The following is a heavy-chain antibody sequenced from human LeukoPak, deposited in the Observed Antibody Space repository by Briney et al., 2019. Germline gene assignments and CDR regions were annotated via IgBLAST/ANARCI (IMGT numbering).Heavy chain of an antibody. J-gene: IGHJ6*03. Sequence: SETLSLTCAVYGGSFIGYYWSWIRQSPGKGLEWIGEINHSGSTNYNPSLKSRVTISVDTSKNQFSLKLSSVTAADTAVYYCATHGGYCSGGSCPKGYYYYMDVWGKGTTVTVSS. D-gene: IGHD2-15*01. V-gene: IGHV4-34*01. CDR2: INHSGST. CDR1: GGSFIGYY. CDR3: ATHGGYCSGGSCPKGYYYYMDV.